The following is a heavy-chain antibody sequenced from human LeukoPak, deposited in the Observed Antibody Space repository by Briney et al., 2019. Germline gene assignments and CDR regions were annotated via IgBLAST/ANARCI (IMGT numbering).Heavy chain of an antibody. CDR2: IYHSGST. CDR1: GYSISSGYY. Sequence: SETLSLTCTVSGYSISSGYYWGWIRQPPGKGLEWIGSIYHSGSTNYNPSLKSRVTISVDTSKNQFSLKLSSVTAADTAVYYCARQTYSSGWYYYYYMDVWGKGTTVTISS. D-gene: IGHD6-19*01. V-gene: IGHV4-38-2*02. J-gene: IGHJ6*03. CDR3: ARQTYSSGWYYYYYMDV.